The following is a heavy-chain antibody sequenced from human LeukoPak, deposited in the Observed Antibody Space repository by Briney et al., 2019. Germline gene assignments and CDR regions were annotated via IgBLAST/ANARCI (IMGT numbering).Heavy chain of an antibody. CDR1: GYTFTGYY. J-gene: IGHJ4*02. CDR3: ARELDTAMPTGDY. D-gene: IGHD5-18*01. V-gene: IGHV1-2*02. CDR2: INPNSGGT. Sequence: GASVKVSCKASGYTFTGYYMHWVRQAPGQGLEWMGWINPNSGGTNYVQKFQGRVTMTRDTSISTAYMELSRLRSDDTAVYYCARELDTAMPTGDYWGQGTLVTVSS.